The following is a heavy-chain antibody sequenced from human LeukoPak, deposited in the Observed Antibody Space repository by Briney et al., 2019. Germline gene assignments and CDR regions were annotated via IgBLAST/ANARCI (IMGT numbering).Heavy chain of an antibody. J-gene: IGHJ5*02. Sequence: GESLKISCKGSGYSFTSYWIGWVRQMPGKGLEWMGIIYPGDSDTRYSPSFQGQVTISADKSISTAYLQWSSLKASDTAMYYCARHLKYSSSAGVNWFDPWGQGTLATVSS. CDR2: IYPGDSDT. D-gene: IGHD6-6*01. CDR3: ARHLKYSSSAGVNWFDP. V-gene: IGHV5-51*01. CDR1: GYSFTSYW.